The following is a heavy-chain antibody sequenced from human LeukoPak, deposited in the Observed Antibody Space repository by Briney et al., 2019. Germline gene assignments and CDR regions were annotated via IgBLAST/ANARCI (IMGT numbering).Heavy chain of an antibody. J-gene: IGHJ4*02. CDR3: ARVGSGSYWDYFDY. CDR2: INPNSGGT. D-gene: IGHD3-10*01. CDR1: GYTFTGYY. Sequence: ASVKVSCKASGYTFTGYYMHWVRQAPGQGLEWMGWINPNSGGTNYAQKFQGWVTMTRDTSISTAYTELSRLRSDDTAVYYCARVGSGSYWDYFDYWGQGTLVTVSS. V-gene: IGHV1-2*04.